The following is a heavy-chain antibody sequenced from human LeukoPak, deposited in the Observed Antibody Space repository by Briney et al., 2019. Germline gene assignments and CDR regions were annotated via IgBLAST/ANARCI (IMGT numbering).Heavy chain of an antibody. CDR3: ARDIWSREGYNLGY. CDR1: GGSISGYY. V-gene: IGHV4-59*01. CDR2: IHYSGST. D-gene: IGHD5-24*01. Sequence: SQTLSLTCSVSGGSISGYYWSWIRQPPGKGLEWIGYIHYSGSTKYNPSLKSRIAISMDTSKDQFSLRLSSVTAADTAMYYCARDIWSREGYNLGYWGQGSLVTAAS. J-gene: IGHJ4*02.